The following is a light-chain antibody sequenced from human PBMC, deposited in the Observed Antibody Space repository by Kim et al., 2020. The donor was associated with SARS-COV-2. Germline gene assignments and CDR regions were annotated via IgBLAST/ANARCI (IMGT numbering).Light chain of an antibody. CDR1: KLGDKY. J-gene: IGLJ1*01. V-gene: IGLV3-1*01. CDR3: QAWDSSTSV. CDR2: QDS. Sequence: SYELTQPPSVSVSPGQTASITCSGDKLGDKYACWYQQKPGQCPVLVIYQDSKRPSGIPERFSGSNSGNTATLTIIGTQAMDEAGYYCQAWDSSTSVFGTGTKVSDL.